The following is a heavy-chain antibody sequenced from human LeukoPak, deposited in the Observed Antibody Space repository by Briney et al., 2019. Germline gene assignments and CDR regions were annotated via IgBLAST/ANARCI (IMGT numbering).Heavy chain of an antibody. D-gene: IGHD5-24*01. CDR3: ARDGYNSAPFDY. V-gene: IGHV4-30-2*01. J-gene: IGHJ4*02. Sequence: TLSLTCTVPGDSISSGGYFWSWIRQPPGKGLEWIGYISHYENAYYNPSLSSRVTMSVDKSKNQVSLKITSVTAADTAIYYCARDGYNSAPFDYWGPGTLVTVSS. CDR2: ISHYENA. CDR1: GDSISSGGYF.